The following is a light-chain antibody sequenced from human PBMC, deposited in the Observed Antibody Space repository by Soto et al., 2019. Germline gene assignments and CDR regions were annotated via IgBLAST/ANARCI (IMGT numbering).Light chain of an antibody. CDR1: QNVNSN. CDR3: QQCDDWPLT. Sequence: EKVMTQSPATLSVSPGERATLSCRASQNVNSNLVWYQQKPGQAPRLLIYGASTRATGIPARFSGSASGTEFTLTIGSLQSEDFAVYYCQQCDDWPLTFGGGTKVEIK. J-gene: IGKJ4*01. V-gene: IGKV3-15*01. CDR2: GAS.